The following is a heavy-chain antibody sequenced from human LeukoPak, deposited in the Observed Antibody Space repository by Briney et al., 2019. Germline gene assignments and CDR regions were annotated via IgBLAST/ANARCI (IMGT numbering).Heavy chain of an antibody. CDR1: GFTFSSYW. CDR3: AKEGTGIHFDY. CDR2: ISSSSTTI. D-gene: IGHD1-1*01. Sequence: GGSLRLSCAASGFTFSSYWMSWVRQAPGKGLEWVSYISSSSTTIYYADSVKGRFTISRDNSKNTLYLQMNSLRAEDTAVYYCAKEGTGIHFDYWGQGTLVTVSS. J-gene: IGHJ4*02. V-gene: IGHV3-48*01.